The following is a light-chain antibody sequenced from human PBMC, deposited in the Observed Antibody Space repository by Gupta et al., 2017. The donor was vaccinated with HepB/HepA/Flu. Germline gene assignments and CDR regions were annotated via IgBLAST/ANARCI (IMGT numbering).Light chain of an antibody. CDR3: QQYNNWPPWT. V-gene: IGKV3-15*01. Sequence: EIVMTPSPATLSVSPGETATLSCRASQSVSSNLAWYQQKPGQAPRLLIYGSSTRATGIPARFSGSWSGTEFTLTISILQSEDFAVYYCQQYNNWPPWTFGQGTKVEIK. CDR1: QSVSSN. CDR2: GSS. J-gene: IGKJ1*01.